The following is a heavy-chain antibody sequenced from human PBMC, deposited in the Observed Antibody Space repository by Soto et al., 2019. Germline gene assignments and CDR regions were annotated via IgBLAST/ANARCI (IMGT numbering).Heavy chain of an antibody. J-gene: IGHJ4*02. CDR2: ISAHNGNT. V-gene: IGHV1-18*01. CDR3: ARGRYGDY. CDR1: GYTFTSYG. Sequence: SGAEVKKPGASVKVSCKASGYTFTSYGITRVRQAPGQGLEWMGWISAHNGNTDYAQKLQGRVIVTRDTSTSTAYMELRSLRSDDTAVYYCARGRYGDYWGQGALVTVSS. D-gene: IGHD1-1*01.